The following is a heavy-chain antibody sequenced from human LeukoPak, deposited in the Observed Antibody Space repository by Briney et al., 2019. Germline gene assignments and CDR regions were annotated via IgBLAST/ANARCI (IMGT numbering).Heavy chain of an antibody. D-gene: IGHD5-18*01. CDR1: GFTFSSYA. V-gene: IGHV3-30-3*01. CDR3: ARDRVLKRIQLWLPY. CDR2: ISYGGSNK. Sequence: GSLRLSCAASGFTFSSYAMHWVRQAPGKGLEWVAVISYGGSNKYYADSVKGRFTISRDNSKNTLYLQMNSLRAEDTAVYYCARDRVLKRIQLWLPYWGQGTLVTVSS. J-gene: IGHJ4*02.